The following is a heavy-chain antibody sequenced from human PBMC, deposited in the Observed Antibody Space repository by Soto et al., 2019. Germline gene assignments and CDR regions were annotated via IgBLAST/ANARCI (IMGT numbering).Heavy chain of an antibody. V-gene: IGHV5-51*01. CDR3: AASIFYYGMDV. J-gene: IGHJ6*02. CDR1: GYTFTNYW. Sequence: GESLKISCKGSGYTFTNYWIGWVRQMPGTGLEWMGIIYPGDSDTKYNPSFQGQVTISADKSITTTYLRWTSLKASDTAIYYCAASIFYYGMDVWGQGTTVTVS. CDR2: IYPGDSDT.